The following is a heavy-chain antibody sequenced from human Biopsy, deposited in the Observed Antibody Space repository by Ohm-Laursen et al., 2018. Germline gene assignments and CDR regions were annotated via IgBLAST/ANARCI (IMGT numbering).Heavy chain of an antibody. CDR2: ISWDGRTR. Sequence: SLRLSCAASGFIFGDYGMHWVRQAPGKGLEWVSLISWDGRTRYYADSVKGRFTISRDNSKNSLYLQMNSLRLEDTALYFCARAFRGQYFYYYYGMDVWGQGTTVTVSS. CDR3: ARAFRGQYFYYYYGMDV. J-gene: IGHJ6*02. V-gene: IGHV3-43D*04. D-gene: IGHD3-9*01. CDR1: GFIFGDYG.